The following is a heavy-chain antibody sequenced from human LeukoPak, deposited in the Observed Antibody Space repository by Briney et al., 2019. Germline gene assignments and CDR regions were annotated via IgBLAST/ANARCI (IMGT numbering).Heavy chain of an antibody. CDR1: GYTFTSYA. D-gene: IGHD6-6*01. CDR3: ARVTKQLVEWYYYYGMDV. J-gene: IGHJ6*02. V-gene: IGHV7-4-1*02. CDR2: INTNTGNP. Sequence: ASVTVSFKASGYTFTSYAMNWVRQAPGQGLEWMGWINTNTGNPTYAQGFTGRFVFSLDTSVSTAYLQISSLKAEDTAVYYCARVTKQLVEWYYYYGMDVWGQGTTVTVSS.